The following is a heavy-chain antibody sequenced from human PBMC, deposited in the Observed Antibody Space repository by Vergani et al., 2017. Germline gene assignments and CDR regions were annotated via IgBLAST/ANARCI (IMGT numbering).Heavy chain of an antibody. D-gene: IGHD6-19*01. Sequence: EVQLLESGGGLVQPGGSLRLSCAASGFTFSSYAMSWVRQAPGKGLEWVSAISGSGGSTYYADSVKGRFTISRDNSKNSLYLQMNSLRAEDTAVYYCARDHSSGWYGGYYYYYYYMDVWGKGTTVTVSS. V-gene: IGHV3-23*01. CDR2: ISGSGGST. CDR1: GFTFSSYA. J-gene: IGHJ6*03. CDR3: ARDHSSGWYGGYYYYYYYMDV.